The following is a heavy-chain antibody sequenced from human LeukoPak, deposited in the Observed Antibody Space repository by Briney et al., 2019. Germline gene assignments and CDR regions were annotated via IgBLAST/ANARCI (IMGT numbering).Heavy chain of an antibody. V-gene: IGHV3-7*01. D-gene: IGHD4-11*01. J-gene: IGHJ4*02. CDR3: AREDHSNYNY. CDR1: GFPFPTYA. CDR2: IKQDGGEE. Sequence: GGSLRLSCAASGFPFPTYAMNWVRQAPGKGLEWVASIKQDGGEEFYVDSVKGRFSISRDNAKNSLYLQMNSLRAEDTAVYYCAREDHSNYNYWGQGTLVTVSS.